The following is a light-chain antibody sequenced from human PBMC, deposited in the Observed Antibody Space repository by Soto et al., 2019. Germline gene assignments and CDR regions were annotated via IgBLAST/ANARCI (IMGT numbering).Light chain of an antibody. CDR3: HQYNNGPRT. CDR1: QSIGSN. V-gene: IGKV3-15*01. J-gene: IGKJ1*01. Sequence: EIVMTQSPVTLSVSPGERASLSCRASQSIGSNLAWFQQKPGQAPRLLISGASTSATGIPARFSGSGSGTEFTLTISSLQPEDFAVYYCHQYNNGPRTVGQGTKVDIK. CDR2: GAS.